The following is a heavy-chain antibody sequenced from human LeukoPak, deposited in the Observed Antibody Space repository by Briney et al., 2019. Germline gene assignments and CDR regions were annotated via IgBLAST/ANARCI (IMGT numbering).Heavy chain of an antibody. CDR1: GYTFSDFD. Sequence: ASVKVSCKTSGYTFSDFDISRVRQAPGQGLEWLGWISIYNRNTNSAQKFQGRLTMTTDTSTSTAYMELSGLRSDDTAVYYCARESRLLWFGELPIDYWGQGTLVTVSS. D-gene: IGHD3-10*01. CDR2: ISIYNRNT. J-gene: IGHJ4*02. CDR3: ARESRLLWFGELPIDY. V-gene: IGHV1-18*01.